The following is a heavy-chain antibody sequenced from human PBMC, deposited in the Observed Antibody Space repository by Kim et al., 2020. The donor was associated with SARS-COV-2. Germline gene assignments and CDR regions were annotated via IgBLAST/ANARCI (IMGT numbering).Heavy chain of an antibody. V-gene: IGHV1-58*01. CDR2: IVVGSGDT. D-gene: IGHD6-13*01. J-gene: IGHJ6*02. CDR3: AAEYTTSWDLRYGVDA. Sequence: SVKVSCKASGYTFSRSTVQWVRQARGQRLEWIGYIVVGSGDTNYARRFQERVTFTRDLATRTAYMELSSLRSEDTAIYYCAAEYTTSWDLRYGVDAWGQGTTVTVSS. CDR1: GYTFSRST.